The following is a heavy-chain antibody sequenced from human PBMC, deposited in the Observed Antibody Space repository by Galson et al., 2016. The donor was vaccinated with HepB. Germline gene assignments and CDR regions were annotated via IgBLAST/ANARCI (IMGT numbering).Heavy chain of an antibody. CDR3: ARERYFDPKVYFGY. CDR1: GFTFSSYA. D-gene: IGHD3-9*01. CDR2: TNGSGGSA. V-gene: IGHV3-23*01. Sequence: SLRLSCAASGFTFSSYAMTWVRQAPGKGLEWVSDTNGSGGSAYYADSGKGRSTISRDTSKNTLYLQMNSLTVEDTAVYYCARERYFDPKVYFGYWGQGILV. J-gene: IGHJ4*02.